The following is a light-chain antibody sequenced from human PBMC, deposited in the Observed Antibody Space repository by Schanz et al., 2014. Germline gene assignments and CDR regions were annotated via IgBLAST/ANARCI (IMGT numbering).Light chain of an antibody. CDR3: QQYNTYPWT. CDR1: QSVSSH. V-gene: IGKV3-15*01. J-gene: IGKJ1*01. CDR2: GAS. Sequence: EIVMTQSPATLSVSPGERATLSCRASQSVSSHLVWYQQKFGQAPRLLIYGASTRATGIPARFSGSGSGTEFTFTISSLQPDDFAPYYCQQYNTYPWTFGQGTKVEI.